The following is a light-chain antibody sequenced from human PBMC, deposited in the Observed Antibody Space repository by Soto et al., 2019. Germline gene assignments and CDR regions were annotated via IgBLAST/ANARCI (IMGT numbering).Light chain of an antibody. CDR3: CSNAGSSTWV. Sequence: QSALSQPASLSGSPGQSITISCTGTRSFVGNYDLVSWYQHPPGEAPKLIIYEVTKRPSGVSHRFSGSKSGNTASLTISGLQAVDEADYYCCSNAGSSTWVFGGGTKVTVL. CDR1: RSFVGNYDL. V-gene: IGLV2-23*02. CDR2: EVT. J-gene: IGLJ3*02.